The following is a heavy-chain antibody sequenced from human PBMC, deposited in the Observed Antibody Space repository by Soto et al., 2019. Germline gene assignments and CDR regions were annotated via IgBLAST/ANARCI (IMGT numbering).Heavy chain of an antibody. CDR2: IDPSDSYT. CDR1: GYSFTSYW. Sequence: PGESLKISCKGSGYSFTSYWISWVRQMPGKGLEWMGRIDPSDSYTNYSPSFQGHVTISADKSISTAYLQWSSLKASDTAMYYCARPGYCSGGSCRGHYYYGMDVWGQGTTVTVSS. J-gene: IGHJ6*02. D-gene: IGHD2-15*01. CDR3: ARPGYCSGGSCRGHYYYGMDV. V-gene: IGHV5-10-1*01.